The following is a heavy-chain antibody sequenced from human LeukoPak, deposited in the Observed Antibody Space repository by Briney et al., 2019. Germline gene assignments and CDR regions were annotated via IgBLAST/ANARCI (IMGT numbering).Heavy chain of an antibody. CDR1: GFTSSSYA. D-gene: IGHD3-10*01. CDR3: ARDRGREVAQRYYGMDV. J-gene: IGHJ6*02. CDR2: ISYDGSNK. Sequence: GGSLRLSCAASGFTSSSYAMHWVRQAPGKGLEWVAVISYDGSNKYYADSVKGRLTISRDNSKNTLYLQVNSLRAEDTAVYYCARDRGREVAQRYYGMDVWGQGTTVTVSS. V-gene: IGHV3-30*04.